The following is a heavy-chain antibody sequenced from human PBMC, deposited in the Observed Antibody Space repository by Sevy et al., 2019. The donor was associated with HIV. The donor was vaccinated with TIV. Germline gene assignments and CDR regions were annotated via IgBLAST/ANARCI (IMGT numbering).Heavy chain of an antibody. D-gene: IGHD1-7*01. CDR3: ARDRRNYGGQYFDY. J-gene: IGHJ4*02. V-gene: IGHV3-11*06. CDR2: MSSGNSYT. CDR1: GFTFSDYY. Sequence: GGSLRLSCAASGFTFSDYYMSWIRQAPGKGLEWVSYMSSGNSYTNYADSVKGRFTISRDNAKNSLYLQMKSLRAEDTAVYYCARDRRNYGGQYFDYWGQGTLVTVSS.